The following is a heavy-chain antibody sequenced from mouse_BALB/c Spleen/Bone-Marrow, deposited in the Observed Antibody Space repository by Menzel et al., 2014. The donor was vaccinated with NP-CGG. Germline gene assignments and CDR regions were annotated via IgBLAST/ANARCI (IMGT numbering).Heavy chain of an antibody. V-gene: IGHV5-12*02. CDR2: ISNGGNNT. CDR3: TRHDYRYDAWFAY. Sequence: EVKLMESGGGLVQPGGSLKISCATSGFTFXDYYMYWVRQTPEKRLEWVASISNGGNNTYYPDTLKGRFTISRDNAKNTLYLQMSRLKSEDTAIYYCTRHDYRYDAWFAYWGQGTLVTVSA. D-gene: IGHD2-14*01. CDR1: GFTFXDYY. J-gene: IGHJ3*01.